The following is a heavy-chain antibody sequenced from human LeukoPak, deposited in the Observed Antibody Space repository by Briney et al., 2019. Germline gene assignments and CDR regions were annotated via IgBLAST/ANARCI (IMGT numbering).Heavy chain of an antibody. Sequence: GGSLRLSCAASGFTFSNSAMTWVRQAPGKGLEWVSTLSGSGITTYYADSVKGRFTISRDNSKNTLYLQMNTLRAEDTAVYYCAKGIYSSGWSYFDYWGHGTLVTVSS. CDR3: AKGIYSSGWSYFDY. V-gene: IGHV3-23*01. CDR2: LSGSGITT. J-gene: IGHJ4*03. CDR1: GFTFSNSA. D-gene: IGHD6-19*01.